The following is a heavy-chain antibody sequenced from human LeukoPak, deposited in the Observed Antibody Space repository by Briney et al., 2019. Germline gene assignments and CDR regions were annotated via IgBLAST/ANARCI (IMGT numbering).Heavy chain of an antibody. CDR3: ALDSSGWSDDSFDI. J-gene: IGHJ3*02. CDR1: GASISFYY. D-gene: IGHD6-13*01. CDR2: IYYSGST. Sequence: KPSETLSLTCTVSGASISFYYWSWIRQPPGKGLEWIGYIYYSGSTNYNPSLKSRVTMSIDTPKNQFSLNLNSVTAADTAVYYCALDSSGWSDDSFDIWGQGTMVTVSS. V-gene: IGHV4-59*01.